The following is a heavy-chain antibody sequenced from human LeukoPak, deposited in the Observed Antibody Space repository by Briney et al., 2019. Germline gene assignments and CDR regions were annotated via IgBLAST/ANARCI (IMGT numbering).Heavy chain of an antibody. CDR2: IDSGGGST. V-gene: IGHV3-23*01. Sequence: VGSLRLSCVASEYTFSNYAMSWVRQAPGKGLEWVSSIDSGGGSTYYADSVKGRFTISRDNSKNTLYLQMNSLRAEDTAIYYCASADGSGYRYYWGQGTLVTVSA. J-gene: IGHJ4*02. D-gene: IGHD3-22*01. CDR1: EYTFSNYA. CDR3: ASADGSGYRYY.